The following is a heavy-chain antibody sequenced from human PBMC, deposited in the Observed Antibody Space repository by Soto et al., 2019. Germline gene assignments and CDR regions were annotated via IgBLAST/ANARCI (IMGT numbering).Heavy chain of an antibody. Sequence: DVQLLESGGGLVQPGGSLRLSCAASGFTFSSYAMSWVRQAPGKGLEWVSAISGSGGSTYYADSVKGRFTISRDNSKNTLYLQMNSLRTEDTAVYYCAKEAYCSGGSCLGFDYWGQGTLVTVSS. CDR1: GFTFSSYA. CDR2: ISGSGGST. CDR3: AKEAYCSGGSCLGFDY. V-gene: IGHV3-23*01. D-gene: IGHD2-15*01. J-gene: IGHJ4*02.